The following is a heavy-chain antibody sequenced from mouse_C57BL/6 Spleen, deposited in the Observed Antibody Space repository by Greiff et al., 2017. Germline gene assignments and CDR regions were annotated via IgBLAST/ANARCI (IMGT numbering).Heavy chain of an antibody. CDR1: GYTFTDYY. J-gene: IGHJ4*01. CDR3: ARALYDYGADAMDY. CDR2: IYPGSGNT. V-gene: IGHV1-76*01. D-gene: IGHD2-4*01. Sequence: QVQLKQSGAELVRPGASVKLSCKASGYTFTDYYITWVKQRPGQGLEWIARIYPGSGNTYYNEKFKGKATLTAEKSSSTAYMQLSSLTSEDSAVYFCARALYDYGADAMDYWGQGTSVTVSA.